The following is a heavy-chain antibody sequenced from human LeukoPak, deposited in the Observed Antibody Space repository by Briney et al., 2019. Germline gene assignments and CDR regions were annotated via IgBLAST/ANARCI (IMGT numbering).Heavy chain of an antibody. V-gene: IGHV3-33*01. D-gene: IGHD2-2*01. J-gene: IGHJ4*02. CDR3: ARVSFIGSSSTSSIDY. CDR1: GFTFSNYG. Sequence: GGSLRLSCAASGFTFSNYGMHWVRQAPGKGLEWVAVIWYDGSNGYYADSVKGRFTISRDNSKNTLYLQMNSLRAEDTAVYYCARVSFIGSSSTSSIDYWGQGTLVTVSS. CDR2: IWYDGSNG.